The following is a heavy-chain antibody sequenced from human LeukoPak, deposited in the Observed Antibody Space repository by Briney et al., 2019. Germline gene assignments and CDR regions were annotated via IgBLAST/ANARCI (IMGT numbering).Heavy chain of an antibody. CDR2: ISYDGSNK. CDR3: AKDGAYGSGSLDY. Sequence: PGGALRLSCAASGFTFSSYGVHWVRQAPGKGLEWVAVISYDGSNKYYADSVKGRFTISRDNSKNTLYLQMNSLRAEDTAVYYCAKDGAYGSGSLDYWGQGTLVTVSS. J-gene: IGHJ4*02. CDR1: GFTFSSYG. D-gene: IGHD3-10*01. V-gene: IGHV3-30*18.